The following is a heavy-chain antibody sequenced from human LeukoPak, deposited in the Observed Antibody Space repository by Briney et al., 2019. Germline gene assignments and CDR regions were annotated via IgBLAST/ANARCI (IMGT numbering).Heavy chain of an antibody. J-gene: IGHJ4*02. V-gene: IGHV3-30*03. CDR3: ALGTGFDY. CDR1: GFNFSNYG. Sequence: PGGSLRLSCAAFGFNFSNYGIHWVRQAPGKGLEWVAIISYDGNNKYYADSVKGRFTISRDNSKNTLYLQMNSLRAEDTAVYYCALGTGFDYWGQGTLVTVSS. CDR2: ISYDGNNK.